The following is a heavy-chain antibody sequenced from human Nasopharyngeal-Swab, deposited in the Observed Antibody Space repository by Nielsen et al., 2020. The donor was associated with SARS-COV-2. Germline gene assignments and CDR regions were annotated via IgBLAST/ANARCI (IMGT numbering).Heavy chain of an antibody. CDR3: AGQRYCSGGSCYPGGY. Sequence: SVKVSCKASGGTFSSYAISWVRQAPGQGLEWMGGIIPIFGTANYAQKFQGRVTITADESTSTAYMELSSLRSEDTAVYYCAGQRYCSGGSCYPGGYWGQGTLVTVSS. J-gene: IGHJ4*02. CDR1: GGTFSSYA. V-gene: IGHV1-69*13. CDR2: IIPIFGTA. D-gene: IGHD2-15*01.